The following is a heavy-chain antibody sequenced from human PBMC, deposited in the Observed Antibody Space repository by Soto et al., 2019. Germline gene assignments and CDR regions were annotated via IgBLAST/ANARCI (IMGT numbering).Heavy chain of an antibody. Sequence: SETLSLTCTVSGGSISSYYWSWIRQPPGKGLEWIGEINHSGSTNYNPSLKSRVTISVDTSKNQFSLKLSSVTAADTAVYYCARGPFGSYGMDVWGQGTTVTVSS. CDR2: INHSGST. CDR1: GGSISSYY. V-gene: IGHV4-34*01. J-gene: IGHJ6*02. D-gene: IGHD3-10*01. CDR3: ARGPFGSYGMDV.